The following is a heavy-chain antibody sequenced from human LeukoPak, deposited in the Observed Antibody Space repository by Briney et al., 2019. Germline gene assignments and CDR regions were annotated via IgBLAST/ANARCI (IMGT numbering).Heavy chain of an antibody. CDR2: FDPEDGET. CDR3: ATATPSSGYYPSRAFDI. J-gene: IGHJ3*02. D-gene: IGHD3-22*01. V-gene: IGHV1-24*01. CDR1: GYTFTGYY. Sequence: ASVKVSCKASGYTFTGYYMHWVRQAPGKGLEWMGGFDPEDGETIYAQKFQGRVTMTEDTSTDTAYMELSSLRSEDTAVYYCATATPSSGYYPSRAFDIWGQGTMVTVSS.